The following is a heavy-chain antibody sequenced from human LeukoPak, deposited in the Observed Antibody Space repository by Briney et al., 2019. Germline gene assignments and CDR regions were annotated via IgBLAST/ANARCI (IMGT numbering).Heavy chain of an antibody. V-gene: IGHV3-66*01. J-gene: IGHJ4*02. CDR3: ARDLGGYSSVY. Sequence: GGSLRLSCAASGFTVSSNYMSWVRQAPGKGLEWVSVIYSGGSTYYADSVKGRFTISRDNSKNTLYLQMNSLRAEDQAVYYCARDLGGYSSVYWGQGTLVTVSS. CDR1: GFTVSSNY. CDR2: IYSGGST.